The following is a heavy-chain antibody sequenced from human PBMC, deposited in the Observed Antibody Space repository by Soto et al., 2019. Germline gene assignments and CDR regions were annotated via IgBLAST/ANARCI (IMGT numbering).Heavy chain of an antibody. CDR3: AKGFIVVVTAIRPDDNFDV. V-gene: IGHV3-23*01. CDR2: ISGSGGTI. Sequence: GGSLRLSCAASGFTFNTYAMNWVRQAPGKGLEWVASISGSGGTINYADSVKGRFTTSRDTSKNTLYLQMNSLSAEDTAVYYCAKGFIVVVTAIRPDDNFDVWGQGTMVTVSS. J-gene: IGHJ3*01. CDR1: GFTFNTYA. D-gene: IGHD2-21*02.